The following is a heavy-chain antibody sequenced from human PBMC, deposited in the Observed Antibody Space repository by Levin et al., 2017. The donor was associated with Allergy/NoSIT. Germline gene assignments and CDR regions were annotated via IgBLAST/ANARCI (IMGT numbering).Heavy chain of an antibody. J-gene: IGHJ6*02. CDR3: AREVPFRGFPYYYYGMDV. V-gene: IGHV4-34*01. CDR1: GGSFSGYY. Sequence: SETLSLTCAVYGGSFSGYYWSWIRQPPGKGLEWIGEINHSGSTNYNPSLKSRVTISVDTSKNQFSLKLSSVTAADTAVYYCAREVPFRGFPYYYYGMDVWGQGTTVTVSS. D-gene: IGHD3-22*01. CDR2: INHSGST.